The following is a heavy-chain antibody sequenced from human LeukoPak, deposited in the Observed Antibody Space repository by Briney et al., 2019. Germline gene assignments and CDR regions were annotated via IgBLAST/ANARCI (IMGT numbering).Heavy chain of an antibody. Sequence: GASVKVSCKASGYTFTSYYMHWVRQAPGQGLEWMGWINPNSGGTNYAQKFQGRVTMTRDTSISTAYMELSRLRSDDTAVYYCASPGGGYYDSSGYYTSWFDPWGQGTLVTVSS. D-gene: IGHD3-22*01. CDR1: GYTFTSYY. CDR3: ASPGGGYYDSSGYYTSWFDP. CDR2: INPNSGGT. V-gene: IGHV1-2*02. J-gene: IGHJ5*02.